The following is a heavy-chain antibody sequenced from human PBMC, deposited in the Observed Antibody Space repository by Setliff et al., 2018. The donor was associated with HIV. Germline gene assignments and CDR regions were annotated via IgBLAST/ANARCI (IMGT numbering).Heavy chain of an antibody. CDR2: IHASGKT. CDR3: ATLDPSGGNFLAY. Sequence: WETLSLTCTVSGDTDFYWNWIRQPPGKGLEWIGYIHASGKTNYNPSLKSRVTISLDTSKMQFSLHLTSVTAADTAVYYCATLDPSGGNFLAYWGQGTLVTVSS. V-gene: IGHV4-4*09. J-gene: IGHJ4*02. CDR1: GDTDFY. D-gene: IGHD2-21*02.